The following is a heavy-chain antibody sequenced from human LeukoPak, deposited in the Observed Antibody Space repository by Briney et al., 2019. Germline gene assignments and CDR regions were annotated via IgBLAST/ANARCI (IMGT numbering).Heavy chain of an antibody. CDR1: GFTVSSNY. V-gene: IGHV3-23*01. D-gene: IGHD5-18*01. CDR2: ISGSGGST. CDR3: AKDMIRIQLWLGFDY. Sequence: PGGSLRLSCAASGFTVSSNYMSWVRQAPGKGLEWVSAISGSGGSTYYADSVKGRFTISRDNSKSTLYLQMNSLRAEDTAVYYCAKDMIRIQLWLGFDYWGQGTLVTVSS. J-gene: IGHJ4*02.